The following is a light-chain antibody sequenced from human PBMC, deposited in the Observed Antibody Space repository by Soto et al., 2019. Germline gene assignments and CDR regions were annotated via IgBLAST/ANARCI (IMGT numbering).Light chain of an antibody. CDR3: SSYAGSNNLYV. CDR2: EVS. V-gene: IGLV2-8*01. Sequence: QSALTQPPSASGSPGQSVTISCTGTSSDVGGYNYVSWYQQHPGKAPIVLIYEVSKRPSGVPDRFSGSKSGNTASLTVSGPQAEDEADYYCSSYAGSNNLYVFGTGTKVTVL. CDR1: SSDVGGYNY. J-gene: IGLJ1*01.